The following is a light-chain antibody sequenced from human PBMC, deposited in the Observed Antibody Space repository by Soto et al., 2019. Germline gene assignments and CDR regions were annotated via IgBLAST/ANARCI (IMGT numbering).Light chain of an antibody. CDR3: QQYNNWPV. CDR2: AAS. J-gene: IGKJ1*01. Sequence: VMTQSPTTLSVSPGERATLSCRASHGVGNNLAWYQQKPGQAPRLLIYAASTRATGIPARFSGSGSGTEFTLTISSLQSEDFAVYYCQQYNNWPVFGQGTKVDIK. CDR1: HGVGNN. V-gene: IGKV3-15*01.